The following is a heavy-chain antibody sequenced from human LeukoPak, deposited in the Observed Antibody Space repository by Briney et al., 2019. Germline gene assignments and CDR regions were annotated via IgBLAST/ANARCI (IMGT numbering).Heavy chain of an antibody. J-gene: IGHJ4*02. CDR2: IDTSGST. CDR3: ARARHAGRDGYNWFDY. D-gene: IGHD5-24*01. Sequence: NPSETLSLTCTVSGGSISSYYWSWIRQPAGKGLEWIGRIDTSGSTNYNPSLKSRVTMSADTSKSQFSLKLRSVTAADTAVYYCARARHAGRDGYNWFDYWGQGTLVTVSS. V-gene: IGHV4-4*07. CDR1: GGSISSYY.